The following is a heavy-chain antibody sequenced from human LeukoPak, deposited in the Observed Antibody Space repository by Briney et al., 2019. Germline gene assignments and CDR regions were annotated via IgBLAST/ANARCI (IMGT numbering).Heavy chain of an antibody. CDR2: IDNDGSNT. V-gene: IGHV3-74*01. CDR1: GFTFRNFW. D-gene: IGHD3-10*01. CDR3: ARGGYNHGFDI. Sequence: QPGGSLRLSCASSGFTFRNFWIHWVHQAPGQGLVWVSRIDNDGSNTIYADSVKGRFTLSRDNAKNMLYLQMNSLRVEDTAVYYCARGGYNHGFDIWGQGTMVTVSP. J-gene: IGHJ3*02.